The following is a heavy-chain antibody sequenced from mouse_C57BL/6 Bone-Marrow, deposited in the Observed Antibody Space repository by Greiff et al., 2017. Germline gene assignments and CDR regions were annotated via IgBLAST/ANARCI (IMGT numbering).Heavy chain of an antibody. V-gene: IGHV1-69*01. CDR1: GYTFTSYW. J-gene: IGHJ1*03. CDR3: ARSPYGGYYVYWCFDV. CDR2: IDPSDSYT. Sequence: QVQLKQPGAELVMPGASVKLSCKASGYTFTSYWMHWVKQRPGQGLEWIGEIDPSDSYTNYNQKFKGKSTLTVDKSSSTAYMQLSSLTSEDSAVDYCARSPYGGYYVYWCFDVWGTGTTVTVSA. D-gene: IGHD2-3*01.